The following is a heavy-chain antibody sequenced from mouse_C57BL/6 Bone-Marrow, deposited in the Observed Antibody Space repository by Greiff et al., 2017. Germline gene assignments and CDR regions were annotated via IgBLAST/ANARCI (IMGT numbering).Heavy chain of an antibody. CDR2: ISNLAYSI. D-gene: IGHD2-5*01. V-gene: IGHV5-15*01. CDR3: ARPAYYSNYWYFDV. Sequence: EVKLMESGGGLVQPGGSLKLSCAASGFTFSDYGMAWVRQAPRKGPEWVAFISNLAYSIYYADTVTGRFTISRENAKNTLYLEMSSLRSEDTAMYYCARPAYYSNYWYFDVWGTGTTVTVSS. J-gene: IGHJ1*03. CDR1: GFTFSDYG.